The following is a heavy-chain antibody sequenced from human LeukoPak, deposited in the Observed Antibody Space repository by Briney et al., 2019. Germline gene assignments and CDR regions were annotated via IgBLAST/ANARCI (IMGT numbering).Heavy chain of an antibody. V-gene: IGHV3-11*06. Sequence: PGGSLRLSCAASGFSFSDYYMTWIRQAPGKGLEWVSYISSSSSYTNYADSVKGRFTISRDNAKNSLYLQMNSLRAEDTAVYYCARVTSGWYKDYRGQGTLVTVSS. D-gene: IGHD6-19*01. CDR2: ISSSSSYT. CDR1: GFSFSDYY. J-gene: IGHJ4*02. CDR3: ARVTSGWYKDY.